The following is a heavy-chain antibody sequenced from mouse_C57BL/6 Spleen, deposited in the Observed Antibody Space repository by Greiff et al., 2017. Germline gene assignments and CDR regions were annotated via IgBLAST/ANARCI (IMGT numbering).Heavy chain of an antibody. Sequence: EVMLVESGGGLVKPGGSLKLSCAASGFTFSSYTMSWVRQTPEKRLEWVATISGGGGNTYYPDSVKGRFTISRDNAKNTLYLQMSSLRSEDTALYYCARHYYGSSSYYFDYWGQGTTLTVSS. V-gene: IGHV5-9*01. CDR2: ISGGGGNT. D-gene: IGHD1-1*01. CDR1: GFTFSSYT. J-gene: IGHJ2*01. CDR3: ARHYYGSSSYYFDY.